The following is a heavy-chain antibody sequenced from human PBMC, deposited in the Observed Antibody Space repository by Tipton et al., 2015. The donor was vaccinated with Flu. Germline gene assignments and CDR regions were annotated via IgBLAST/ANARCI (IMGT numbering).Heavy chain of an antibody. Sequence: GLVKPSETLSLTCTVSGDSMSSYYWSWIRQSAGKGLEWIGRIYASGCTTYNPSLKSRVSMSLDTSKNQFSLKLSSVTAADTAVYYCARHRYYADETGPGVYFNSWGQGTLVTVSA. J-gene: IGHJ4*02. CDR1: GDSMSSYY. D-gene: IGHD3-3*01. V-gene: IGHV4-4*07. CDR2: IYASGCT. CDR3: ARHRYYADETGPGVYFNS.